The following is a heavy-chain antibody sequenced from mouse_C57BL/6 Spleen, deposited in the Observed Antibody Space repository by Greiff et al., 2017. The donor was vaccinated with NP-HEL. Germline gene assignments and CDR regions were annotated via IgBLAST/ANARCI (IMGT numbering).Heavy chain of an antibody. CDR2: IYPSDSET. J-gene: IGHJ4*01. D-gene: IGHD3-1*01. Sequence: VQLQQSGAELVRPGSSVKLSCKASGYTFTSYWMDWVKQRPGQGLEWIGNIYPSDSETHYNQKFQDKATLTVDKSSSTAYMQISSLTSEDSAVYYCARRPARYAMDYWGQGTSVTVSS. CDR1: GYTFTSYW. V-gene: IGHV1-61*01. CDR3: ARRPARYAMDY.